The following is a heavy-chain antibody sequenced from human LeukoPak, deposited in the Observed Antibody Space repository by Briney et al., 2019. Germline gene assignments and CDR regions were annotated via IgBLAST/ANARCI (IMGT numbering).Heavy chain of an antibody. CDR2: IKQDGSEK. D-gene: IGHD1-1*01. J-gene: IGHJ4*02. CDR3: AREFPSTTASHYFDY. Sequence: PGGSLRLSCVASGFTFSSYWMSWVRQAPGKGLEWVANIKQDGSEKYYVDSVKGRFTISRDNAKNSLYLQMNSLRAEDTAVYYCAREFPSTTASHYFDYWGQGTLVTVSS. CDR1: GFTFSSYW. V-gene: IGHV3-7*01.